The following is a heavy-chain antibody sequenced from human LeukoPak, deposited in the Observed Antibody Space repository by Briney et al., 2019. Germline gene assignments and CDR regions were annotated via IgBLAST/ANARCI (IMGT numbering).Heavy chain of an antibody. J-gene: IGHJ4*01. V-gene: IGHV4-34*01. Sequence: GALRLSCAASGFTFSSYAMSWIRQPPGKGLEWIGEINHSGSTNYNSSLKSRVTISVDTSKNQFSLMMTSVTAADTAVYYCARTNSPQRSRPFGYWGQGNLVTVSS. CDR2: INHSGST. CDR1: GFTFSSYA. D-gene: IGHD4-23*01. CDR3: ARTNSPQRSRPFGY.